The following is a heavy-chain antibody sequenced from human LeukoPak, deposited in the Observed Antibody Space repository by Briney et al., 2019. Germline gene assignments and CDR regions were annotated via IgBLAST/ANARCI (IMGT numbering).Heavy chain of an antibody. Sequence: PGGSLRLSCAASGFTFSSYAMHWVRQAPGKGLEYVSAISSNGGSTYYANSVKGRFTISRDNSKNTLYLQMGSLRAEDMAVYYCARDHQTTRPFDYWGQGTLVTVSS. CDR2: ISSNGGST. CDR1: GFTFSSYA. V-gene: IGHV3-64*01. J-gene: IGHJ4*02. D-gene: IGHD4-17*01. CDR3: ARDHQTTRPFDY.